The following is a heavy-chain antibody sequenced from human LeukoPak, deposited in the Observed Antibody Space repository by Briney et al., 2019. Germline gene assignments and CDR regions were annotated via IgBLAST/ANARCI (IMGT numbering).Heavy chain of an antibody. CDR3: AKLSGPDYYGSGSAFDY. D-gene: IGHD3-10*01. CDR1: GFTFSSYA. V-gene: IGHV3-23*01. CDR2: ISGSGGST. Sequence: GSLRLSCAASGFTFSSYAMSWVRQAPGKGLEWVSAISGSGGSTYYADSVKGRFTISRDNSKNTLYLQMNSLRAEDTAVYYCAKLSGPDYYGSGSAFDYWGQGTLVTVSS. J-gene: IGHJ4*02.